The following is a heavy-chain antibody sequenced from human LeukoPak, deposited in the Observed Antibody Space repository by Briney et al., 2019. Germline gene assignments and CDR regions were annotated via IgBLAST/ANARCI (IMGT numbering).Heavy chain of an antibody. V-gene: IGHV4-59*01. J-gene: IGHJ3*02. D-gene: IGHD6-19*01. Sequence: PPETLSLTCTVSDGSISSYYWSWIRQPPGKGLEWIGYIYYSGSTNYNPSLKSRVTMSVDTSKTQFSLKLSSVTAADTAVYYCARAPSGWDAFDIWGQGTMVTVSS. CDR1: DGSISSYY. CDR2: IYYSGST. CDR3: ARAPSGWDAFDI.